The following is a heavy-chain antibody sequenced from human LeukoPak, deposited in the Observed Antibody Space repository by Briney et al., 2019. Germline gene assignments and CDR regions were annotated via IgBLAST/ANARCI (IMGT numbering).Heavy chain of an antibody. J-gene: IGHJ4*02. V-gene: IGHV1-2*02. D-gene: IGHD1-26*01. CDR1: LYTFTRYA. CDR3: AKKVRGPSQLLDF. Sequence: ASLKVSPKASLYTFTRYAIHWVRQAPGQGLSWMGCINPEKLDTGYAPRFPGRVTLTSDTSLSTAYLELSSLRSDDPAVYYCAKKVRGPSQLLDFWGEGTLVTVSS. CDR2: INPEKLDT.